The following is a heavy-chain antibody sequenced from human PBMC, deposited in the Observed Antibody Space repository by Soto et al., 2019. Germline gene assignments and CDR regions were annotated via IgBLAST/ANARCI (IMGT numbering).Heavy chain of an antibody. D-gene: IGHD3-3*01. CDR3: AKGLRFLEWLVDY. J-gene: IGHJ4*02. V-gene: IGHV3-30*18. CDR2: ISYDGSNK. CDR1: GFTFSSYG. Sequence: QVQLVESGGGVVQPGRSLRLSCAASGFTFSSYGMHWVRQAPGKGLEWVAVISYDGSNKYYADSVKGRFTISRDNSKNTLYLQMNSLRAEDTAVYYCAKGLRFLEWLVDYWGQGTLVTVSS.